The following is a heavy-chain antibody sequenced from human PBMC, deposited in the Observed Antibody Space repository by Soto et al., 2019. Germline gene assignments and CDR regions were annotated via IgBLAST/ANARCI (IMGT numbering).Heavy chain of an antibody. D-gene: IGHD3-10*01. Sequence: GGSLRLSCAASGFTFSSYAMSWVRQAPGKGLEWVSAISGSGGSTYYADSVKGRFTISRDNSKNTLYLQMNSLRAEDTAVYYCAKDQVLLLWFGEPSDAFDIRGQGTMVTVSS. J-gene: IGHJ3*02. V-gene: IGHV3-23*01. CDR1: GFTFSSYA. CDR2: ISGSGGST. CDR3: AKDQVLLLWFGEPSDAFDI.